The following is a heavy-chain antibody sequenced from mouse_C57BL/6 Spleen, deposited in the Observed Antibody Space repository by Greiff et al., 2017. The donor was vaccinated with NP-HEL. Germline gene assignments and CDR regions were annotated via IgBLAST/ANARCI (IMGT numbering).Heavy chain of an antibody. Sequence: QVQLKESGAELVKPGASVKISCKASGYAFSSYWMNWVKQRPGKGLEWIGQIYPGDGDTNYNGKFKGKATLTADKSSSTAYMQLSSLTSEDSAVYFCAREGYDYAFAYWGQGTLVTVSA. CDR3: AREGYDYAFAY. CDR2: IYPGDGDT. D-gene: IGHD2-4*01. CDR1: GYAFSSYW. V-gene: IGHV1-80*01. J-gene: IGHJ3*01.